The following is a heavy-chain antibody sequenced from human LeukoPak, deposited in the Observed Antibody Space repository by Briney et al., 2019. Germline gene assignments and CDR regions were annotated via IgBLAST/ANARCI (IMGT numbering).Heavy chain of an antibody. CDR1: GYTFTGYY. D-gene: IGHD1-26*01. Sequence: ASVKVSCKASGYTFTGYYMHWVRQAPGQGLEWMGWINPNSGGTKYAQKFQGKVTMTRDTSISTAYMELSRLRSDDTAVYYGARAGSYRWFYFDYWGQGTLVTVSS. J-gene: IGHJ4*02. CDR3: ARAGSYRWFYFDY. V-gene: IGHV1-2*02. CDR2: INPNSGGT.